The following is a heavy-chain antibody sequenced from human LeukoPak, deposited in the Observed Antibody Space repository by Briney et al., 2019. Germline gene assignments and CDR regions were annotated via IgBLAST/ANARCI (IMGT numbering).Heavy chain of an antibody. V-gene: IGHV1-18*01. J-gene: IGHJ6*03. CDR3: ARDVAYYDFWSGYPDYYYYYYCYMDV. CDR2: ISAYNGNT. Sequence: ASVKVSCKASGYTFTSYGISWVRQAPGQGLEWMGWISAYNGNTNHAQKLQGRVTMTTDTSTSTAYMELRSLRSDDTAVYYCARDVAYYDFWSGYPDYYYYYYCYMDVWGKGTTVTVSS. D-gene: IGHD3-3*01. CDR1: GYTFTSYG.